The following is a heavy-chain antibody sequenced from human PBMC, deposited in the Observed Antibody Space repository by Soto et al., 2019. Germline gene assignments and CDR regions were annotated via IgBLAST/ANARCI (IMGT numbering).Heavy chain of an antibody. D-gene: IGHD3-22*01. V-gene: IGHV3-21*06. CDR3: AREGVHNYNEYYFDY. CDR1: GFTFSYYA. J-gene: IGHJ4*02. CDR2: ISGIRDYI. Sequence: PGGSLRLSCAASGFTFSYYALHWVRLAPGKGLEWVSSISGIRDYIRYADSVKGRFTISRDNAKTSLYLQMNSLTAEDTAVYYCAREGVHNYNEYYFDYWGQGTLVTVSS.